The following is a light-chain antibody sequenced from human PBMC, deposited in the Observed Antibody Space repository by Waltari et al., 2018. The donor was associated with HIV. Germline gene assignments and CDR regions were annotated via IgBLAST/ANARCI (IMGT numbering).Light chain of an antibody. CDR3: HQRSNWPIT. CDR1: QSVSSY. J-gene: IGKJ5*01. CDR2: GAS. V-gene: IGKV3-11*01. Sequence: EIVLTQSPGTLTLSPGERATLSCRASQSVSSYLAWYQQKPGQAPRLLIYGASRRATGIPARFSGSGSGTDFTLTISSLEPGDFGVYYCHQRSNWPITFGQGTRLEIK.